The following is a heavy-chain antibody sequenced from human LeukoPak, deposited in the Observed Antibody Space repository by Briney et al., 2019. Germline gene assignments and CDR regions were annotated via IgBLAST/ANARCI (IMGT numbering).Heavy chain of an antibody. J-gene: IGHJ4*02. Sequence: PGGSLRLSCAASGFTFSSYAMSWVRQAPGKGLEWVSAISGSGGSTYYADSVKGRFTISRDNSKNTLYLQMNSLRAEDTAVYYCAKDLDYYGSGSYYNSASGFDYWGQGTLVTVSS. V-gene: IGHV3-23*01. CDR2: ISGSGGST. D-gene: IGHD3-10*01. CDR1: GFTFSSYA. CDR3: AKDLDYYGSGSYYNSASGFDY.